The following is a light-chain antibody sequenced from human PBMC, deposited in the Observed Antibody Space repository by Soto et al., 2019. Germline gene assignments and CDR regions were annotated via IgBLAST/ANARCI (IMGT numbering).Light chain of an antibody. CDR3: QQYNNWPPIT. CDR1: QSISSN. CDR2: GAS. Sequence: EIVMTQSPAALSVSPGERATLSCRASQSISSNLAWYQQKPGQAPRLLIYGASTRATGIPARFSGSESGTEFTLTITSLQSEDFAVYYCQQYNNWPPITFGQGTRLENK. V-gene: IGKV3-15*01. J-gene: IGKJ5*01.